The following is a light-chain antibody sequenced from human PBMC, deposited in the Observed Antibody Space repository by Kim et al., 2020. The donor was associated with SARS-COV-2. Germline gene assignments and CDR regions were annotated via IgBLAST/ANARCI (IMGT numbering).Light chain of an antibody. J-gene: IGKJ5*01. V-gene: IGKV3-15*01. CDR3: QQYNNWIT. CDR1: QSVSSS. Sequence: EIVMTQSPATLSVSPGERATLSCRASQSVSSSLAWYQQKPGQAPRLLIYGASTRATGIPARFSGSGSGTEFTLTISSPQSEDLAVYYCQQYNNWITFGQGTRLEIK. CDR2: GAS.